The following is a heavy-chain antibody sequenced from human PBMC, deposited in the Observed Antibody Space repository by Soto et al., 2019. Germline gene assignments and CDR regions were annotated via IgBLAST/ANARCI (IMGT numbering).Heavy chain of an antibody. CDR3: ARSSGSEEFDY. J-gene: IGHJ4*02. Sequence: SETLSLTCAVYGGSFSGYDLTWIRQPPGTGLEWIGDINHSGSSNYNPSLKSRVTISVDRSKNQFSLKLSSVTAADTAVYYCARSSGSEEFDYWGQGTLVTVSS. V-gene: IGHV4-34*01. CDR1: GGSFSGYD. D-gene: IGHD1-26*01. CDR2: INHSGSS.